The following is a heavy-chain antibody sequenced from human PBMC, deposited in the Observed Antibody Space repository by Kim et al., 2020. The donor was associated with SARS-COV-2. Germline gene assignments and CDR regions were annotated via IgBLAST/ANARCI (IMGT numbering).Heavy chain of an antibody. J-gene: IGHJ3*02. CDR2: ISSSGSTI. CDR1: GFTFSSYE. D-gene: IGHD3-22*01. V-gene: IGHV3-48*03. CDR3: AREKRITMIVVVRDEAFDI. Sequence: GGSLRLSCAVSGFTFSSYEMNWVRQAPGKGLEWVSYISSSGSTIYYADSVKGRFTISRDNAKNSLYLQMNSLRAEDTAVYYCAREKRITMIVVVRDEAFDIWGQGTMVTVSS.